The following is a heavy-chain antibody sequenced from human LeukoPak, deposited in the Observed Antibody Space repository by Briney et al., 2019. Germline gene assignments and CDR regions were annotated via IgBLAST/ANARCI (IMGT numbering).Heavy chain of an antibody. CDR2: MNPNSGNT. V-gene: IGHV1-8*01. CDR1: GYTFTSYD. D-gene: IGHD6-19*01. Sequence: ASVQVSCQASGYTFTSYDFNWVGQATGQGLEWMGWMNPNSGNTGYAQNFPGSVTMTRTTSISTAYMELSSLRSEDTAVYSCARVRSGWYDNYYYYYGMDVWGQGTTVTVSS. J-gene: IGHJ6*02. CDR3: ARVRSGWYDNYYYYYGMDV.